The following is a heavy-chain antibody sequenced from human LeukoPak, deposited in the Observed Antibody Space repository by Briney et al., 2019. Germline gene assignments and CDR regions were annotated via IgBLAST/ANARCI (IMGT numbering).Heavy chain of an antibody. V-gene: IGHV1-8*01. CDR2: MNPNSGNT. CDR3: ARAMITFGGVIEL. Sequence: GASVKVSCKASGCTFTSYDINWMRQATGQGLEWMGWMNPNSGNTGYAQKFQGRVTMTRNTSISTAYMELSSLRSEDTAVYYCARAMITFGGVIELWGQGTLVTVSS. J-gene: IGHJ4*02. D-gene: IGHD3-16*02. CDR1: GCTFTSYD.